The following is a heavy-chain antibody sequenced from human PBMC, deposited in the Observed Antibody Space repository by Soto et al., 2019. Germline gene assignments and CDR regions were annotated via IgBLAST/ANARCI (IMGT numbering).Heavy chain of an antibody. CDR2: IYYSGST. CDR3: ARDRGYADAFDI. J-gene: IGHJ3*02. CDR1: GGSISSGGYY. D-gene: IGHD5-12*01. Sequence: ASETLSLTCTVSGGSISSGGYYWSWIRQHPEKGLEWIGYIYYSGSTSYNPSLKSRVTISVDTSKNQFSLRLNSVTAADTAVYFCARDRGYADAFDIWGQGTMVTVS. V-gene: IGHV4-31*03.